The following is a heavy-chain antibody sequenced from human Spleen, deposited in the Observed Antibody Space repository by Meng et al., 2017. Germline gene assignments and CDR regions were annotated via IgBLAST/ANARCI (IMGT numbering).Heavy chain of an antibody. V-gene: IGHV3-23*01. D-gene: IGHD5-24*01. CDR3: ARWTSHYDF. CDR1: GFTFSSYA. Sequence: EVQLLESGGGFVQPGGSLRLSCAASGFTFSSYAINWVRQAPGKGLEWVSAIRGGSGDTKLYADSVKCRFTISRDNSKSTLYLQMNSLRVDDTAVYHCARWTSHYDFWGQGTLVTVSS. J-gene: IGHJ4*02. CDR2: IRGGSGDTK.